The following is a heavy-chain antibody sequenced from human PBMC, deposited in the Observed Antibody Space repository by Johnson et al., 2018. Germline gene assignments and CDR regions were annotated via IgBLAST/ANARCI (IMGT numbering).Heavy chain of an antibody. J-gene: IGHJ6*02. CDR3: ASWGSTSRGCYYYGMDV. D-gene: IGHD3-16*01. V-gene: IGHV1-69*01. CDR1: GGTFSSYA. CDR2: IIPIFGTA. Sequence: VQLVESGAEVKKPGSSVKVSCKASGGTFSSYAISWVRQAPGQGLEWMGGIIPIFGTANYAQKFQGIVTITADESTGTAYLERSSLRSEDTAVYYCASWGSTSRGCYYYGMDVWGQGTTVTVS.